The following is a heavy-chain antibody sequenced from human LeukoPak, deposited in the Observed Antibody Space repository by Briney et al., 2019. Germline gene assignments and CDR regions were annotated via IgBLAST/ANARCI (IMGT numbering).Heavy chain of an antibody. D-gene: IGHD1-7*01. V-gene: IGHV3-53*01. J-gene: IGHJ5*02. CDR3: ARGSGTTSGWFDP. Sequence: GGSLRLSCAASGFTVSSNYMSWVRQAPGKGLEWVSVVYSGGSTYYADSVKGRFTISRDNSKNTLYLQMNSLRAEDTAVYYCARGSGTTSGWFDPWGQGTLDTVSS. CDR2: VYSGGST. CDR1: GFTVSSNY.